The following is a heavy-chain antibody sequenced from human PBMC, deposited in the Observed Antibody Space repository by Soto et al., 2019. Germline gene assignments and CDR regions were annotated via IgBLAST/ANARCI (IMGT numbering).Heavy chain of an antibody. D-gene: IGHD6-19*01. Sequence: ASVKVSCKASSETFASYDITWVRQAPGQGLEWMGWINTYNGNTKYAQNVQGRVSMTTDTSTSTAYMELRSLKSDDTAVYYCARVTRGSGDWFDPWGQGTLVTVSS. CDR3: ARVTRGSGDWFDP. J-gene: IGHJ5*02. V-gene: IGHV1-18*01. CDR1: SETFASYD. CDR2: INTYNGNT.